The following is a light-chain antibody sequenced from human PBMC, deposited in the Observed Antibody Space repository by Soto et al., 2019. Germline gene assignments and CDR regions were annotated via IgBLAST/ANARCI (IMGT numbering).Light chain of an antibody. J-gene: IGKJ5*01. V-gene: IGKV1-39*01. Sequence: DVKMSQSPASLSASMRDRVTITCRASQSISSYLNWYQQKPGKAPKLLIYAASSLQSGVPSRFSGSGSGTDFTLTISSLQPEDFATYYCQQSYSTPSITFAQGTRLEIK. CDR1: QSISSY. CDR2: AAS. CDR3: QQSYSTPSIT.